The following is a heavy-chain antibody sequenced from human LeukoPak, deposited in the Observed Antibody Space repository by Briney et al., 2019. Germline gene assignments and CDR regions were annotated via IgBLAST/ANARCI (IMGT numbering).Heavy chain of an antibody. J-gene: IGHJ6*02. CDR2: INPNSGGT. CDR3: ARDEAGGLNGMDV. Sequence: ASVKVSCKASGGTFSSYAISWVRQAPGQGLEWMGWINPNSGGTNYAQKFQGWVTMTRDTSISTAYMELSRLRSDDTAVYYCARDEAGGLNGMDVWGQGTTVTVSS. CDR1: GGTFSSYA. V-gene: IGHV1-2*04. D-gene: IGHD2-15*01.